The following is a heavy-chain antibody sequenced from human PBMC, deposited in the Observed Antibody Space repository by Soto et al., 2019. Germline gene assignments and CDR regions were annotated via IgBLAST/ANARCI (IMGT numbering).Heavy chain of an antibody. CDR3: ALEGHCSSTSCYLLYYYGMDV. D-gene: IGHD2-2*01. Sequence: PGGSLRLSCAASVFTFSSYAMSWVRQAPGKGLEWVSAFSGSGGGTYYADSVKGRFTISRYNSKNTLYLQMNSLRAEDTAVYYCALEGHCSSTSCYLLYYYGMDVWGQGTTVTVSS. CDR2: FSGSGGGT. CDR1: VFTFSSYA. V-gene: IGHV3-23*01. J-gene: IGHJ6*01.